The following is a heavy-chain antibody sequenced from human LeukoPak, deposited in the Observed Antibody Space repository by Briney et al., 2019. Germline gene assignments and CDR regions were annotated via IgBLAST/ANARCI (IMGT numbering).Heavy chain of an antibody. Sequence: ASVKVSCKASGYTFTSYAMNWVRQAPGQGLEWMGWINTDTGHPTYTQGFTGRFVFSLDTSVSTAYLQISSLKAEDTAVYYCASGDPYYFDYWGQGTLVTVSS. CDR3: ASGDPYYFDY. V-gene: IGHV7-4-1*02. CDR2: INTDTGHP. J-gene: IGHJ4*02. CDR1: GYTFTSYA. D-gene: IGHD3-10*01.